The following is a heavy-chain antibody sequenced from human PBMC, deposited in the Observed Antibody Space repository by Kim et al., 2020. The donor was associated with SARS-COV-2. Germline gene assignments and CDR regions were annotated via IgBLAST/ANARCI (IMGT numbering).Heavy chain of an antibody. CDR1: GFTFSSYA. J-gene: IGHJ3*02. CDR3: ARVRSYDSSGYHMGGDAFDI. CDR2: ISYDGSNK. D-gene: IGHD3-22*01. Sequence: GGSLRLSCAASGFTFSSYAMHWVRQAPGKGLEWVAVISYDGSNKYYADSVKGRFTISRDNSKNTLYLQMNSLRAEDTAVYYCARVRSYDSSGYHMGGDAFDIWGQGTMVTVSS. V-gene: IGHV3-30-3*01.